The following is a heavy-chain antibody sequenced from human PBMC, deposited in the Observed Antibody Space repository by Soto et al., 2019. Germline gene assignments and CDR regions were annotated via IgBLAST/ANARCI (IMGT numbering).Heavy chain of an antibody. CDR1: GGSFGGYY. CDR2: INHSGST. D-gene: IGHD1-1*01. V-gene: IGHV4-34*01. J-gene: IGHJ4*02. CDR3: ARGAELDY. Sequence: SETLSLTCAVYGGSFGGYYWSWIRHPPGKGLEWIGEINHSGSTNYNPSLKSRVTISVDTSKNQFSLKPSSVTAADTAVYYCARGAELDYWGQGTLVTVSS.